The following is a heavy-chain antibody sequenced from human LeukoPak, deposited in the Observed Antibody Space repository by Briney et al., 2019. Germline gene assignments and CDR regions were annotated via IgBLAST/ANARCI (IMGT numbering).Heavy chain of an antibody. J-gene: IGHJ4*02. CDR1: GFTFSSYG. CDR2: ISYDGSNK. Sequence: GGSLRLSCAASGFTFSSYGMHWVRQAPGKGLEWVAVISYDGSNKYYADSVKGRSTISRDNSKNTLYLQMNSLRAEDTAVYYCAKFGGYCSSTSCPLGSYWGQGTLVTVSS. D-gene: IGHD2-2*01. V-gene: IGHV3-30*18. CDR3: AKFGGYCSSTSCPLGSY.